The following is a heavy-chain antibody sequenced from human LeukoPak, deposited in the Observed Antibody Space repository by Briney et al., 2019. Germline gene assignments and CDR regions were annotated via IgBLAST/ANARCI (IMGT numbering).Heavy chain of an antibody. J-gene: IGHJ4*02. CDR2: ISSSSSYI. CDR3: ARALNVLRYFDWLSEDPYYFDY. D-gene: IGHD3-9*01. V-gene: IGHV3-21*01. CDR1: GFTFSSYS. Sequence: GGSLRLSCAASGFTFSSYSMNWVRQAPGKGLEWVSSISSSSSYIYYADSVKGRFTISRDNAKNSLYLQMNSLRAEDTAVYYCARALNVLRYFDWLSEDPYYFDYWGQGTLVTVSS.